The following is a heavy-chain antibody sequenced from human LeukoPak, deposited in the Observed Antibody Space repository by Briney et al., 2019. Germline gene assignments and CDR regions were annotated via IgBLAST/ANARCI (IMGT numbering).Heavy chain of an antibody. CDR2: INPHNGDT. CDR1: GYTFIGYY. CDR3: ARIGYNHYFDY. J-gene: IGHJ4*02. Sequence: ASVKVSCKASGYTFIGYYLHWVRQAPGQGLEWMGWINPHNGDTNYAQKFQGRVTMTRDTSITTAYMELSRLRSDDTAVYYCARIGYNHYFDYWGQGTLVTVSS. D-gene: IGHD1-14*01. V-gene: IGHV1-2*02.